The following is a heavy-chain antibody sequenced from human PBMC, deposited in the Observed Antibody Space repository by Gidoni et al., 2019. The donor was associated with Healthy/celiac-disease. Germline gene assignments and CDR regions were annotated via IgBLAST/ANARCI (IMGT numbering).Heavy chain of an antibody. J-gene: IGHJ4*02. Sequence: QVQLQESGPGLVKPSETLSLTCTVSGGSISSYYWSWIRQPPGKGLEWIGYIYYSGSTNYNPSLKSRVTISVDTSKNQFSLKLSSVTAADTAVYYCARVHCSGGSCYLGYWGQGTLVTVSS. CDR1: GGSISSYY. D-gene: IGHD2-15*01. CDR3: ARVHCSGGSCYLGY. CDR2: IYYSGST. V-gene: IGHV4-59*01.